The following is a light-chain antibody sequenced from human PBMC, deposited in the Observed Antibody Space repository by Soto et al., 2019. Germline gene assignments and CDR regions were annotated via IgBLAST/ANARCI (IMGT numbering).Light chain of an antibody. Sequence: EIVLTQPPGTLSLSPGERATLSCRASQSVSSRSLAWYQQKPGQAPRLLIYDASNRATGIPDRFSGSGSGTDFTLTISRLEPEDFAMYYCQQYGNSRTFGQGTKVEVK. J-gene: IGKJ1*01. CDR3: QQYGNSRT. CDR1: QSVSSRS. CDR2: DAS. V-gene: IGKV3-20*01.